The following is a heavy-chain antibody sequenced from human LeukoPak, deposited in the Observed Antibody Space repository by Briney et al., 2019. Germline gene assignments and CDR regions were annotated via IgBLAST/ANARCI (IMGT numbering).Heavy chain of an antibody. D-gene: IGHD3-10*01. J-gene: IGHJ4*02. CDR2: IKQDGSEK. V-gene: IGHV3-7*03. Sequence: GESLRLSCAASGFTFSSYWMSWVRQAPGKGLEWVANIKQDGSEKYYVDSVKGRFTISRDNAKNSLYLQMNSLRAEDTAVYYCGRCFLWFRELFHYWGQGTLVTVSS. CDR1: GFTFSSYW. CDR3: GRCFLWFRELFHY.